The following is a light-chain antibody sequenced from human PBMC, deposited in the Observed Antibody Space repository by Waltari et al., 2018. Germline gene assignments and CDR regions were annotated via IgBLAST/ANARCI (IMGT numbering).Light chain of an antibody. CDR3: QQRRNWPLT. Sequence: EIVLTQSPATLSLSPGERATLSCRASQNVDSYLAWYQQKPGQAPRLLIYDASNRATGIPARVSGSGSGTDFTLTISSLEPEYFAVYYCQQRRNWPLTFGGGTKVEIK. V-gene: IGKV3-11*01. CDR1: QNVDSY. CDR2: DAS. J-gene: IGKJ4*01.